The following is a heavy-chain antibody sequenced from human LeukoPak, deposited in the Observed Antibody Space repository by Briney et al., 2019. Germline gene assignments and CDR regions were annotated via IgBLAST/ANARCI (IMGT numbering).Heavy chain of an antibody. CDR1: GYTFTGYY. CDR2: INPSSGDT. Sequence: ASVTVSCKASGYTFTGYYMHWVRQAPGQGLEWMGWINPSSGDTNYAQRFQGRVTMTRDTSISTAYMELSRLRSDDTAVYYCARSIVGAVDYWGQGTLVTVSS. D-gene: IGHD1-26*01. V-gene: IGHV1-2*02. CDR3: ARSIVGAVDY. J-gene: IGHJ4*02.